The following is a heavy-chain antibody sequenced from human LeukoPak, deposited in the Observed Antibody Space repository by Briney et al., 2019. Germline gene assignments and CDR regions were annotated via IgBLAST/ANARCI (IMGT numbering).Heavy chain of an antibody. CDR3: AREGYSSSPFQH. V-gene: IGHV1-2*06. CDR1: GYTFTGYY. CDR2: IHPNSGGT. J-gene: IGHJ1*01. Sequence: ASVKVSCKASGYTFTGYYMHWVRQAPGQGLEWMGRIHPNSGGTNYAQKFQGRVTMTRDTSISTAYMELSRLRSDDTAVYYCAREGYSSSPFQHWGQGTLVTVSS. D-gene: IGHD6-13*01.